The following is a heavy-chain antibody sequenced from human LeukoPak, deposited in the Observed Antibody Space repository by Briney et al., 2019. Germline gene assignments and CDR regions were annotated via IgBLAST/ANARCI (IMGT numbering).Heavy chain of an antibody. CDR2: IYYGGRN. D-gene: IGHD2-2*01. CDR3: VRWGGSNCNSGTCYGWTDF. CDR1: GGSISSDFLY. J-gene: IGHJ4*02. V-gene: IGHV4-39*01. Sequence: SETLSLTCTVSGGSISSDFLYWGWIRQPPGTGPVYIGNIYYGGRNYSNPSLGSRAAISVDTSRTQFSLNLNSVTATDTAVYYCVRWGGSNCNSGTCYGWTDFWGQGSLVTVSS.